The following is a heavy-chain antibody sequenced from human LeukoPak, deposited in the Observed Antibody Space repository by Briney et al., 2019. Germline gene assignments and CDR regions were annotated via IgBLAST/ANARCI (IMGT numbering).Heavy chain of an antibody. Sequence: GGSLRLSCAASGFTFSSYAMSWVRQAPGKGLEWVSAISGSGGSTHYADSVKGRFTISRDNSKNTLYLQMNSLRAEDTAVYYCAKDIGGSYYYDSSGYSWGFDYWGQGTLVTVSS. V-gene: IGHV3-23*01. CDR3: AKDIGGSYYYDSSGYSWGFDY. CDR2: ISGSGGST. CDR1: GFTFSSYA. D-gene: IGHD3-22*01. J-gene: IGHJ4*02.